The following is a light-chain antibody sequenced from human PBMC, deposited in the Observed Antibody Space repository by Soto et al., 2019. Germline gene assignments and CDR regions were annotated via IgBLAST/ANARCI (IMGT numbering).Light chain of an antibody. V-gene: IGLV1-40*01. CDR1: SSNIGAGYD. CDR3: QSYDTSLSAYV. J-gene: IGLJ1*01. CDR2: CNT. Sequence: QSVLTQPPSVSGAPGQRVTISCTGSSSNIGAGYDVHWYQHLPGTAPKLLIYCNTNRPSGVPDRFSASKSGTSASLAIAGLQAEDEADYYCQSYDTSLSAYVFGTGTKLTVL.